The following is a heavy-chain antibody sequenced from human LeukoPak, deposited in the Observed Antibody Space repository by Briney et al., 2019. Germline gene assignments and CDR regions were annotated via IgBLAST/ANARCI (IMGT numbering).Heavy chain of an antibody. V-gene: IGHV1-2*02. CDR1: GYIFTAHY. D-gene: IGHD4-17*01. CDR3: VRIYYGPDY. Sequence: ASVKVSCKASGYIFTAHYIHWVRQAPGQGLEWMGWINPTNGVTNYAQKSQGRVTMTRDTSITTAYMELSSLRSGDTAVYYCVRIYYGPDYWGQGTLVTVSS. CDR2: INPTNGVT. J-gene: IGHJ4*02.